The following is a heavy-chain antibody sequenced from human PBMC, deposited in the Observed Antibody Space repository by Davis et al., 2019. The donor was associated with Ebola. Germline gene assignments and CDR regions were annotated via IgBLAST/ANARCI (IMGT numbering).Heavy chain of an antibody. D-gene: IGHD1-26*01. CDR1: GYSFTSFW. J-gene: IGHJ4*02. V-gene: IGHV5-51*01. CDR2: ILPGDSDT. Sequence: GESLKIPCKASGYSFTSFWIGWVRQPPGQGLEWMGAILPGDSDTRYSPSFQGQVTISADKSITTAYLHWNSLKASDTAMYYCARQGAPYSAPANWGQGTLVTVSS. CDR3: ARQGAPYSAPAN.